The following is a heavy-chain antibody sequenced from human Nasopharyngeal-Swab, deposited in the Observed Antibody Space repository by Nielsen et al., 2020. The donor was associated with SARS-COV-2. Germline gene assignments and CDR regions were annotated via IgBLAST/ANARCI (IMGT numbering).Heavy chain of an antibody. Sequence: GGSLRLSCAASGFTFSSYGMHWVRQAPGKGLEWVAVISYDGSNKYYADSVKGRFTISRDNPKNTLYLQMNSLRAEDTAVYYCAKAGTAAGFDYWGQGTLVTVSS. V-gene: IGHV3-30*18. D-gene: IGHD6-13*01. J-gene: IGHJ4*02. CDR3: AKAGTAAGFDY. CDR1: GFTFSSYG. CDR2: ISYDGSNK.